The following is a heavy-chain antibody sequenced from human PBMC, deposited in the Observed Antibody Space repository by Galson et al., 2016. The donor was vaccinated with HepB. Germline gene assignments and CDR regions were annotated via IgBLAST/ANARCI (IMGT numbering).Heavy chain of an antibody. Sequence: SLRLSCAASGFTFSSYWMHWVRQAPGKGLEWPSYISSSSRTIYYAASVKGRFTISRDNAKNSLFLQMNSLRAEDTAVYYCARDGTYYYDSGGYYYLGLSYYYGMDVWGQGTMVTVSS. V-gene: IGHV3-48*04. CDR2: ISSSSRTI. J-gene: IGHJ6*02. CDR1: GFTFSSYW. D-gene: IGHD3-22*01. CDR3: ARDGTYYYDSGGYYYLGLSYYYGMDV.